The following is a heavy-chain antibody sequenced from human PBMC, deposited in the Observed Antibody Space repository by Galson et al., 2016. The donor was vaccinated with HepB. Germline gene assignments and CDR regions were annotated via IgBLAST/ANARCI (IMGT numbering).Heavy chain of an antibody. CDR2: ISGGSGGT. CDR3: AKGGSYNDLSV. CDR1: GFTFSSYA. V-gene: IGHV3-23*01. D-gene: IGHD2-15*01. J-gene: IGHJ4*02. Sequence: SLRLSCAASGFTFSSYAMSWVRQAPGKGLEWVSSISGGSGGTFYVDSVKGRFTISRDNPKNTMYLQMNSLRAEDTAVYYCAKGGSYNDLSVWGQGILVTVSS.